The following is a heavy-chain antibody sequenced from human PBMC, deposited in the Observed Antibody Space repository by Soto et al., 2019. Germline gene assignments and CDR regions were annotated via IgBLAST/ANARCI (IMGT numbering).Heavy chain of an antibody. CDR2: IKSKTDGGTT. Sequence: GGSLRLSCAASGFTFSNAWMNWVRQAPGKGLEWVGRIKSKTDGGTTDYAAPVKGRFTISRDDSKNTLYLQMNSLKTEDTAVYYCTTDIGYCSSTSCYAYGMDVWGQGTTVTVSS. V-gene: IGHV3-15*07. CDR3: TTDIGYCSSTSCYAYGMDV. J-gene: IGHJ6*02. D-gene: IGHD2-2*03. CDR1: GFTFSNAW.